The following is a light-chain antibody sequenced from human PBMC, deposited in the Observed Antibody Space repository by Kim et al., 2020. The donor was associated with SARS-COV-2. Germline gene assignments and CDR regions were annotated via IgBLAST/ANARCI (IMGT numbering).Light chain of an antibody. CDR3: LQLKSYPYT. Sequence: DIQMTQSPSAMSASVGDRVTITCRASQDISNFLAWFQQKPGKVPKRLIYATSSLQSGVPSRFSGSGSGTEYSLTINSLQPEDFATYYCLQLKSYPYTLGQGTKLEI. CDR1: QDISNF. V-gene: IGKV1-17*03. CDR2: ATS. J-gene: IGKJ2*01.